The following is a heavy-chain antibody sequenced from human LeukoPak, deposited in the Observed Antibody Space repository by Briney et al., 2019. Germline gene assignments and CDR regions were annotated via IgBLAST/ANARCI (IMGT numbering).Heavy chain of an antibody. CDR2: ISGSGGST. D-gene: IGHD6-6*01. CDR3: AKDLSSSHVSEYFDY. V-gene: IGHV3-23*01. J-gene: IGHJ4*02. Sequence: GGSLRLSCAASGFTFRSYEMSWVRQAPGKGLEWVSGISGSGGSTYYADSVKGRFTISRDNSKNTLYLQMNSLRAADTAVYYCAKDLSSSHVSEYFDYWGQGTLVTVSS. CDR1: GFTFRSYE.